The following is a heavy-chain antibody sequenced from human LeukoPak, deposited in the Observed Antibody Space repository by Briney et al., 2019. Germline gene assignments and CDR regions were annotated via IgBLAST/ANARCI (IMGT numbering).Heavy chain of an antibody. J-gene: IGHJ4*02. V-gene: IGHV4-61*01. Sequence: SETLSLTCTVSGDSISSSTYYWDWIRQPPGKGLEWIGYIYYSGSTNYNPSLKSRVTISVDTSKNQFSLRLSSMTAADTAVYYCARVTGYMIEDYFDYWGQGTLVTVSS. CDR2: IYYSGST. D-gene: IGHD3-22*01. CDR1: GDSISSSTYY. CDR3: ARVTGYMIEDYFDY.